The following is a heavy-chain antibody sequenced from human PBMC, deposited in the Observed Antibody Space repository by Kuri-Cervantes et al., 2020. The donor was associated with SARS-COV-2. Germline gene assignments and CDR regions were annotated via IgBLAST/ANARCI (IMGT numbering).Heavy chain of an antibody. CDR3: ASRGNSRNWYFDL. D-gene: IGHD2/OR15-2a*01. CDR2: ISYDGSNK. V-gene: IGHV3-30-3*01. J-gene: IGHJ2*01. CDR1: GFTFSSYA. Sequence: GGSLRLSCAASGFTFSSYAMSWVRQAPGKGLEWVAVISYDGSNKYYADSVKGRFTISRDNAKNSLYLQMNSLRAEDTAVYYCASRGNSRNWYFDLWGRGTLVTVSS.